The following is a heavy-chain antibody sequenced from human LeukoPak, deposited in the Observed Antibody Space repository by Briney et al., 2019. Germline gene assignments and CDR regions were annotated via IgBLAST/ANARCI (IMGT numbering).Heavy chain of an antibody. V-gene: IGHV4-59*01. CDR1: GGSISSYY. J-gene: IGHJ3*02. CDR2: IYYSGST. CDR3: ARKRRSYAYDAFDI. Sequence: PLETLSVNCTVSGGSISSYYWSWIRQPPGKGLEWIGYIYYSGSTNYNPSLKSRVTISVDPSKNQFSLKLSSVTAADTAVYYCARKRRSYAYDAFDIWGQGTMVTVSS. D-gene: IGHD5-18*01.